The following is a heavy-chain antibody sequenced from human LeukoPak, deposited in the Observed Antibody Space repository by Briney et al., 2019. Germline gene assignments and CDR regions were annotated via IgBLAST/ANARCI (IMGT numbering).Heavy chain of an antibody. CDR3: AKRGPGSPQSGKYFFDY. Sequence: GRSLRLSCAAAGFTFSDYYMSWIRQAPGKGLEWDSAISGIAAATFYADSVKGRFTISRHNSRSTLYLQMNSLRAEDTAVYYCAKRGPGSPQSGKYFFDYWGQGTLVTVSS. D-gene: IGHD3-10*01. CDR1: GFTFSDYY. J-gene: IGHJ4*02. CDR2: ISGIAAAT. V-gene: IGHV3-23*01.